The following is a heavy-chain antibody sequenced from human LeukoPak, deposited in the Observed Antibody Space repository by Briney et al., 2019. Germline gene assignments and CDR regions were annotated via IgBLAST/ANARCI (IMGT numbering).Heavy chain of an antibody. CDR2: IYTSGST. D-gene: IGHD3-9*01. CDR1: GASITSYY. J-gene: IGHJ4*02. V-gene: IGHV4-4*08. Sequence: SETLSLTCAVSGASITSYYWTWIRQPPGKGLEWIGRIYTSGSTNYNPSLKSRVTISVDTSKNQFSLKLSSVTAADTAVYYCATSPYDILTGYCLYYFDYWGQGTLVTVSS. CDR3: ATSPYDILTGYCLYYFDY.